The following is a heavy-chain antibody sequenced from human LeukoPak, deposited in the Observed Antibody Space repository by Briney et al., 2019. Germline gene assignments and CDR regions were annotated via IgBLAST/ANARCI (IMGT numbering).Heavy chain of an antibody. J-gene: IGHJ3*02. CDR3: ARDRDVFDI. CDR1: SFNVSDCH. V-gene: IGHV3-66*01. Sequence: GGSLRLSCAASSFNVSDCHMTWVRQAPGKGLEWVSAIHYDGKTHYADSVKGKFTISRDNSKNILYLQMNSLRAEDTAMYYCARDRDVFDIWGQGTMVTVSS. CDR2: IHYDGKT.